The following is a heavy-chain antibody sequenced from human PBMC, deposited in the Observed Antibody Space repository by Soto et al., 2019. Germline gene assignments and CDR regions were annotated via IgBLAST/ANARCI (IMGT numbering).Heavy chain of an antibody. V-gene: IGHV1-69*01. CDR1: GCTFSSYA. CDR2: IIPSFGTA. CDR3: AGCGYSSGWYHLLVMGGMDV. J-gene: IGHJ6*02. D-gene: IGHD6-19*01. Sequence: QVQLVQSGAEVKKPGSSVKVSCKASGCTFSSYAISWVRQAPGQGLEWMGGIIPSFGTANYAQKFQGRVTITADESTSTAYMELSSLGSEDTAVYYCAGCGYSSGWYHLLVMGGMDVWGQGTTVTVSS.